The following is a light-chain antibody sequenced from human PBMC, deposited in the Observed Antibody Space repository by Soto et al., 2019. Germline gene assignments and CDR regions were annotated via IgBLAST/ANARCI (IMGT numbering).Light chain of an antibody. Sequence: EFVLTQSPGTLSLSPGERATLSCRASQTVRNNYLAWYQQKPGQAPRLLIYDASNRATGIPDRFSGGGSGTDFTLNISRLEPEDFAVYYCQQFSSSPLTFGGGTKVEIK. V-gene: IGKV3-20*01. CDR3: QQFSSSPLT. CDR2: DAS. J-gene: IGKJ4*01. CDR1: QTVRNNY.